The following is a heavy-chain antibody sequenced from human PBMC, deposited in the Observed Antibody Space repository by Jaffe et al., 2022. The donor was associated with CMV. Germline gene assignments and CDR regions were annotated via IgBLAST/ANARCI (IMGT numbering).Heavy chain of an antibody. V-gene: IGHV3-11*06. CDR2: ISHIGDDT. CDR3: VRDIDRVGTTYYFDY. Sequence: QVYLVESGGGLVKPGESLRLSCAASGFAFSGYYMSWIRHVPGKGLEWLSYISHIGDDTNYANSVKGRFTISRDNAKNSLFLQMNTLRAEDTAIYYCVRDIDRVGTTYYFDYWGQGILVTVSS. J-gene: IGHJ4*02. D-gene: IGHD1-7*01. CDR1: GFAFSGYY.